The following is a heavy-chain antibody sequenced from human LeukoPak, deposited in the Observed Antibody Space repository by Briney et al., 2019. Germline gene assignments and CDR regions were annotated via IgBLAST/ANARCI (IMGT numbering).Heavy chain of an antibody. CDR2: ISSTGTRI. Sequence: GGSLRLSCKASGFAFNYGMNWVRQAPGKGLECVSYISSTGTRITYADSVRGRFTISRDNAKNSLHLQMDSLRAEDTAVYYCARESPALDYWGQGTLVTVSS. CDR1: GFAFNYG. J-gene: IGHJ4*02. CDR3: ARESPALDY. V-gene: IGHV3-48*01.